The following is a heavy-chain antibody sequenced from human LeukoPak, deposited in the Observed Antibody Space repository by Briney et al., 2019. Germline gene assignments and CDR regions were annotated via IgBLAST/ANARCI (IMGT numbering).Heavy chain of an antibody. CDR3: ASSRGYNNGYRALELPPSPVD. CDR1: GGSFSGYY. CDR2: INHSGST. V-gene: IGHV4-34*01. D-gene: IGHD5-18*01. J-gene: IGHJ4*02. Sequence: SETLSLTCAVYGGSFSGYYWSWIRQPPGKGLEWIGEINHSGSTNYNPSLKGRVTISVDTSKNQFSLKLSSVTAADTAVYYCASSRGYNNGYRALELPPSPVDWGQGTLVTVSS.